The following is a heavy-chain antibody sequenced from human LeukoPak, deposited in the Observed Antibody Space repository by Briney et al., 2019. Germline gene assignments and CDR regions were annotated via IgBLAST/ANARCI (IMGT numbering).Heavy chain of an antibody. CDR2: IKQDGSEQ. J-gene: IGHJ4*02. D-gene: IGHD2-15*01. V-gene: IGHV3-7*03. Sequence: GGSLRLSCTASGFTFSSYWIGWVRQAPGKGLEWVANIKQDGSEQYYVDSVKGRFTISRDNAKNSLYLQMNSLRAEDTAVYYCATTGGYCSGGSCYAHLYWGQGTLVTVSS. CDR1: GFTFSSYW. CDR3: ATTGGYCSGGSCYAHLY.